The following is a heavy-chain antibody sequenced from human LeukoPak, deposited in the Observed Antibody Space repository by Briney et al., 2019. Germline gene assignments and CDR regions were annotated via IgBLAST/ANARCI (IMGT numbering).Heavy chain of an antibody. D-gene: IGHD2/OR15-2a*01. CDR3: AIARKPLTSRPHDAFDI. CDR1: GHTFTSYY. Sequence: GASVKVSCKASGHTFTSYYMHWVRQAPGQGLEWMGIINPSGGSTSYAPKFQGRVTMTRDMSTSTVYMELSSLRSEDTAVYYCAIARKPLTSRPHDAFDIWGQGTMVTVSS. CDR2: INPSGGST. J-gene: IGHJ3*02. V-gene: IGHV1-46*01.